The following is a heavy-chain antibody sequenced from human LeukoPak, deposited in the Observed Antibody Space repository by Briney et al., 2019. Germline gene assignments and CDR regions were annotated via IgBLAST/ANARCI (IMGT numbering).Heavy chain of an antibody. CDR2: IIPIFGTA. V-gene: IGHV1-69*05. CDR1: GYTFTSYA. CDR3: ARQPYYYDSSGYYYYMDV. Sequence: SVKVSCKASGYTFTSYAMNWVRQAPGQGLEWMGGIIPIFGTANYAQKFQGRVTITTDESTSTAYMELSSLRSEDTAVYYCARQPYYYDSSGYYYYMDVWGKGTTVTVSS. J-gene: IGHJ6*03. D-gene: IGHD3-22*01.